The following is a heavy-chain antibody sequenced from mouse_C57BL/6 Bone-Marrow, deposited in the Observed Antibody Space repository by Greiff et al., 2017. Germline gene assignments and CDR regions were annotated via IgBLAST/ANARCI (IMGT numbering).Heavy chain of an antibody. CDR3: AREGSDYYGTRGY. CDR1: GYTFTSYW. CDR2: IYPRSGNT. D-gene: IGHD1-1*01. J-gene: IGHJ4*01. V-gene: IGHV1-55*01. Sequence: VQLQQPGAELVKPGASVKMSCKASGYTFTSYWITWVKQRPGQGLEWIGEIYPRSGNTYYNEKFKGKATLTADKSSSTAYMELRSLTSEDSAVYFCAREGSDYYGTRGYWGQGTSVTVSS.